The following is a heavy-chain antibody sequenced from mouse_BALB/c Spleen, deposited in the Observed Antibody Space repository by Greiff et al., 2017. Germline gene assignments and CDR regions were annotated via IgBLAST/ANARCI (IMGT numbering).Heavy chain of an antibody. V-gene: IGHV5-6-5*01. Sequence: DVQLVESGGGLVKPGGSLKLSCAASGFTFSSYAMSWVRQTPEKRLEWVASISSGGSTYYPDSVKGRFTISRDNARNILYLQMSSLRSEDTAMYYCAGDGYYDAMDYWGQGTSVTVSS. J-gene: IGHJ4*01. CDR1: GFTFSSYA. CDR3: AGDGYYDAMDY. CDR2: ISSGGST. D-gene: IGHD2-3*01.